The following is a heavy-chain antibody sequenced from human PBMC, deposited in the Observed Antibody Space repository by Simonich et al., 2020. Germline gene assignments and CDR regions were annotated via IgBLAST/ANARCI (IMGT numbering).Heavy chain of an antibody. CDR3: ARWPSIPASYGSGSYFDY. Sequence: QVQLVQSGAEVKKPGASVKVSCKASGYTFTGYYMHWVRQAPGQGLEWMAWINPSRGGTNYAQKFQGRVTMTRHTSISPAYMELSRLRSDDTAVYYCARWPSIPASYGSGSYFDYWGQGTLVTVSS. CDR1: GYTFTGYY. J-gene: IGHJ4*02. CDR2: INPSRGGT. V-gene: IGHV1-2*02. D-gene: IGHD3-10*01.